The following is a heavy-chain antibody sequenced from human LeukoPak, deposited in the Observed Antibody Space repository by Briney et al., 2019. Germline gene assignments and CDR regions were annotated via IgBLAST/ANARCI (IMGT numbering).Heavy chain of an antibody. Sequence: PSETLSLTCTVSAASISSYYWSWIRQPPGKGLEWIGYIHYSGSTNCNPALKSRVTISLDTSKNQFSLKLTSVTAADTAVYYCASGGGWNDKFEYWGQGSLVTVSS. D-gene: IGHD1-1*01. CDR2: IHYSGST. CDR3: ASGGGWNDKFEY. CDR1: AASISSYY. V-gene: IGHV4-59*01. J-gene: IGHJ4*02.